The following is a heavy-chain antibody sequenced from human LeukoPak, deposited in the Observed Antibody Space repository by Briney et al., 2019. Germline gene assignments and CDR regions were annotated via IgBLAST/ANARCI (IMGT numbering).Heavy chain of an antibody. J-gene: IGHJ4*02. V-gene: IGHV1-24*01. CDR1: GYTLTELS. CDR3: ATVPNYYDSSGYYLNDY. Sequence: ASVKVSCKVSGYTLTELSMHWVRQAPGKGLEWMGGFDPEDGETIYAQKFQGRVTMTEDTSTDTAYMELSSLRSEDTAAYYCATVPNYYDSSGYYLNDYWGQGTLVTVSS. CDR2: FDPEDGET. D-gene: IGHD3-22*01.